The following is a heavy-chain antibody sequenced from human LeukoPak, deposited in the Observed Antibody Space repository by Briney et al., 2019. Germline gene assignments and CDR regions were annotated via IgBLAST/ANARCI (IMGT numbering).Heavy chain of an antibody. CDR3: AKDIGYSSGWFEDWYFDL. V-gene: IGHV3-9*01. CDR1: GFTFDDYA. D-gene: IGHD6-19*01. J-gene: IGHJ2*01. CDR2: ISWNSGSI. Sequence: GGSLRLSCAASGFTFDDYAMHWVRQAPGKGLEWVSGISWNSGSIGYADSVKGRFTISRDNAKNSLYLQMNSLRAEDTALYYCAKDIGYSSGWFEDWYFDLWGRGTLVTVSS.